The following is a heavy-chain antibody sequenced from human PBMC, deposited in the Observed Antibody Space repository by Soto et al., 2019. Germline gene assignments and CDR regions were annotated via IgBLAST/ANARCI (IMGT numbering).Heavy chain of an antibody. CDR2: ISSSSSYI. D-gene: IGHD3-22*01. CDR3: ARDLSVGYYDSSGYSTPPDY. J-gene: IGHJ4*02. CDR1: GFTFSSYS. V-gene: IGHV3-21*01. Sequence: GGSLRLSCAASGFTFSSYSMNWVRQAPGKGLEWVSSISSSSSYIYYADSVKGRFTISRDNAKNSLYLQMNSLRAEDTAVYYCARDLSVGYYDSSGYSTPPDYWGQGTLVTVS.